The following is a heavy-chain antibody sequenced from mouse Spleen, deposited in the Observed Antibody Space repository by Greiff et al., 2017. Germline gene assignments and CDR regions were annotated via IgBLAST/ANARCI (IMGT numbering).Heavy chain of an antibody. D-gene: IGHD3-1*01. CDR2: INPSSGYT. CDR1: GYTFTSYT. Sequence: QVHVKQSGAELARPGASVKMSCKASGYTFTSYTMHWVKQRPGQGLEWIGYINPSSGYTKYNQKFKDKATLTADKSSSTAYMQLSSLTSEDSAVYYCARWGRSSGSYYAMDYWGQGTSVTVSS. CDR3: ARWGRSSGSYYAMDY. J-gene: IGHJ4*01. V-gene: IGHV1-4*01.